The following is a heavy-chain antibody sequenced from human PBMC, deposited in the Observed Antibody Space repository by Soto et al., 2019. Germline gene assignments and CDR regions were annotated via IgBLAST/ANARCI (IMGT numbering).Heavy chain of an antibody. CDR1: GFTFSSYG. Sequence: QMRLVESGGGVVQAGTSLRLSCVASGFTFSSYGFHWVRQRPGKWLEWVAVISNDGQSEYYRRSVKGRFSVSREWPRNSGYLQMHRLRPEYSVVYYCAREWRGGGRHFYDGMDVWGQGTTVTVSS. D-gene: IGHD1-26*01. J-gene: IGHJ6*02. CDR3: AREWRGGGRHFYDGMDV. CDR2: ISNDGQSE. V-gene: IGHV3-30*03.